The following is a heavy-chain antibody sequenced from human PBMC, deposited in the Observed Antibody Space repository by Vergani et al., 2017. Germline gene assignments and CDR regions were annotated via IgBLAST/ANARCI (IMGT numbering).Heavy chain of an antibody. CDR3: AKDSXYCGGDCYYDAFDM. J-gene: IGHJ3*02. CDR2: ISYDGTQK. Sequence: QVHLVESGGGVVQPGRSLRLSCVVSGFTSSYYGMHWVRQAPGKGLEWVAVISYDGTQKYYADSVKGRFTISRDNSRNTLYLQMNSLRAEDTAVYYCAKDSXYCGGDCYYDAFDMWGQGTMVTVSS. D-gene: IGHD2-21*02. CDR1: GFTSSYYG. V-gene: IGHV3-30*18.